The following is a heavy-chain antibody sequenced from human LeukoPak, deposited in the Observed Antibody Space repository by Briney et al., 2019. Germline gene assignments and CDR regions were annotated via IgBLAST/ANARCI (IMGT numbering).Heavy chain of an antibody. CDR3: ARLSPMATIDGYFDY. J-gene: IGHJ4*02. Sequence: ASVKVSCKASGGTFSSYAISWVRQAPGQGLEWMGGIIPIFGTANYAQKFQGRVTITADESTSTAYMELSSLRSEDTAVYYCARLSPMATIDGYFDYWGQGTLVTVSS. CDR2: IIPIFGTA. CDR1: GGTFSSYA. V-gene: IGHV1-69*13. D-gene: IGHD5-24*01.